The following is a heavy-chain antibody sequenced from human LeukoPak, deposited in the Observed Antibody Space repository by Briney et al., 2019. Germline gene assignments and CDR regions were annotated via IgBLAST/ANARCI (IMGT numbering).Heavy chain of an antibody. J-gene: IGHJ4*02. CDR1: GGSISSGGYY. Sequence: SQTLSLTCTVSGGSISSGGYYWSWIRQHPGKGLEWIVYIYYSGSTYYNPSLKSRVTISVDTSKNQFSLKLSSVTAADTAVYYCARVPRGYCSSTSCYQDYWGQGTLVTVSS. CDR3: ARVPRGYCSSTSCYQDY. CDR2: IYYSGST. D-gene: IGHD2-2*01. V-gene: IGHV4-31*03.